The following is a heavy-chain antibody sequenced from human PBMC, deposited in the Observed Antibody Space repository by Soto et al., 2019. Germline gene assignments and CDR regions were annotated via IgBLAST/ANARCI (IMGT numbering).Heavy chain of an antibody. J-gene: IGHJ4*02. Sequence: EVQLVESGGGLVKPGGSLRLSCAASGFTFSNAWMNWVRQAPGKGLEWVGRIKSKTDGGTTDYAAPVKGRFTISRDDSKNTLYLQMNSLKTEDTAVYYCTTGDSSGWYWDRLLGYWDQGTLVTVSS. D-gene: IGHD6-19*01. CDR2: IKSKTDGGTT. V-gene: IGHV3-15*07. CDR3: TTGDSSGWYWDRLLGY. CDR1: GFTFSNAW.